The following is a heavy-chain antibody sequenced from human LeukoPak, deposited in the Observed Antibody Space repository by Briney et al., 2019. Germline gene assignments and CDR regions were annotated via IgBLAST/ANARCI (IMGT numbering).Heavy chain of an antibody. V-gene: IGHV4-4*07. CDR2: IYTSGST. Sequence: PSETLSLTCTVSGGSISSYYWRWIRQPAGKGLEWIGRIYTSGSTKYNPSLKSRVTMSVDTSKNQFSLKLSSVTAADTAVYYCARADSSGWYGGFDYWGQGTLVTVSS. CDR1: GGSISSYY. J-gene: IGHJ4*02. D-gene: IGHD6-19*01. CDR3: ARADSSGWYGGFDY.